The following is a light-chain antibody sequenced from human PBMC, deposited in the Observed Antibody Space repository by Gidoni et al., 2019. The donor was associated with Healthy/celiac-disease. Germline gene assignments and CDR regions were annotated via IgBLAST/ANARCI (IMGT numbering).Light chain of an antibody. CDR2: GNS. Sequence: QSVLTQPPSVSGAPGQRVPISCTGSSSHIGAGYDVHWYQQLPGTAPKLLIYGNSNRPSGVPDRFSGSKSGTSASLAITGLQAEDEADYYCQSYDSSLSGVVFGGGTKLTVL. CDR1: SSHIGAGYD. V-gene: IGLV1-40*01. CDR3: QSYDSSLSGVV. J-gene: IGLJ2*01.